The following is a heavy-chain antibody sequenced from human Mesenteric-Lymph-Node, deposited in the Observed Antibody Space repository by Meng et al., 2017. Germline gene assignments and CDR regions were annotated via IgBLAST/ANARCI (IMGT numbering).Heavy chain of an antibody. J-gene: IGHJ6*02. CDR1: GFTLSDSW. Sequence: GGSLRLSCRVSGFTLSDSWMTWVRQAPGKGLEWVATIKQDGSEKYYVDSVKGRFTISRDNVNNSVYLHMNSLRAEDTAVYYCARRPGELLPSLYYYYGMDVWGQGTTVTVSS. CDR2: IKQDGSEK. D-gene: IGHD2-15*01. V-gene: IGHV3-7*01. CDR3: ARRPGELLPSLYYYYGMDV.